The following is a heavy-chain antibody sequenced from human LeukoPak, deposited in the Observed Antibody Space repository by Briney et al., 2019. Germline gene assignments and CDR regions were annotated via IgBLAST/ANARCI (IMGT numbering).Heavy chain of an antibody. CDR3: ARDPHSGYDRLFDAFDI. D-gene: IGHD5-12*01. CDR2: IIPRLSTS. J-gene: IGHJ3*02. Sequence: SVRVSCKASGGTFSTYGISWVRQAPGQGLEWMGRIIPRLSTSNYAQKFQGRVTITTDESTSTAYMELSSLRSEDTAVYHCARDPHSGYDRLFDAFDIWGQGTMVTVSS. V-gene: IGHV1-69*11. CDR1: GGTFSTYG.